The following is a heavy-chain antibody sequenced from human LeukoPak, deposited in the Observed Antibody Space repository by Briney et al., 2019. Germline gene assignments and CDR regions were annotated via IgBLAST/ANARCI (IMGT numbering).Heavy chain of an antibody. V-gene: IGHV4-34*01. CDR3: ARGQSSPPHGGYYNMDV. CDR2: INHSGNT. CDR1: VGSFSGYY. J-gene: IGHJ6*03. Sequence: KPSETLSLSCEVYVGSFSGYYWIWIRQPPGKGLEWIGEINHSGNTNHNPSLRSRVTISVDTSKNQFSLKLNSVTAADTAVYYCARGQSSPPHGGYYNMDVWGKGTPVTVSS. D-gene: IGHD3-16*01.